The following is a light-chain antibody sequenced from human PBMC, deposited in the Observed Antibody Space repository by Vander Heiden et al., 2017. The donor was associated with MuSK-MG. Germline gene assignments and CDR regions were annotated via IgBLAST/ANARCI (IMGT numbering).Light chain of an antibody. CDR2: SAS. CDR1: ENIKSY. V-gene: IGKV1-39*01. Sequence: DVQMTQTPSSLSASIGDSVTITCRASENIKSYLNWYQQKPGKAPKLLIYSASTLESGAPSRFSGSGSGTNFTLTISGLQPDDFATYTCQQGDSTPNTFGQGTKVDIK. CDR3: QQGDSTPNT. J-gene: IGKJ2*01.